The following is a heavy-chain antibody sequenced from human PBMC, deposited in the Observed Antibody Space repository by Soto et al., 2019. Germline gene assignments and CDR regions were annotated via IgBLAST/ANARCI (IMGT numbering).Heavy chain of an antibody. CDR2: ISGSGGST. CDR1: GFTFSSYA. D-gene: IGHD5-12*01. J-gene: IGHJ4*02. CDR3: ARDAGYSGYDDGGAFDY. Sequence: EVQLLESGGVLVQPGGSLRLSCAASGFTFSSYAMSWVRQAPGKGLEWVSAISGSGGSTYYADSVKGRFTISRENSKNTLYLQMNSLRAEDTAVYYCARDAGYSGYDDGGAFDYWGQGTLVTVSS. V-gene: IGHV3-23*01.